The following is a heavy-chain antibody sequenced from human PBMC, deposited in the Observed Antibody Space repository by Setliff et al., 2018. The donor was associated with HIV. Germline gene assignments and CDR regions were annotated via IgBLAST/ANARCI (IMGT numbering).Heavy chain of an antibody. J-gene: IGHJ6*03. V-gene: IGHV1-46*01. CDR3: AREVVPAAMRYYYYMDV. CDR2: INPSGGST. D-gene: IGHD2-2*01. Sequence: ASVKVSCKASGYTFTSDYIHWVRQAPGQGLEWMGIINPSGGSTSYAQKFQGRVTMTRDTSTSTVYMELSSLRSEDTAVYYCAREVVPAAMRYYYYMDVWGKGTTVTVSS. CDR1: GYTFTSDY.